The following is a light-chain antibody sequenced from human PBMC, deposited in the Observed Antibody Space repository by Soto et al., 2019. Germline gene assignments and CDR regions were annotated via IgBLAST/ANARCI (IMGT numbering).Light chain of an antibody. Sequence: DIQMTQSPSSLSASVGDRVTISCRASQSINAYLTWYQQKPGEAPRLLIYGASSLQSGVPSRFSGSGSGTDFTLTISSLQPEDFALYYCQQSYSIPFTFGQGTKLAIK. CDR3: QQSYSIPFT. CDR1: QSINAY. J-gene: IGKJ2*01. V-gene: IGKV1-39*01. CDR2: GAS.